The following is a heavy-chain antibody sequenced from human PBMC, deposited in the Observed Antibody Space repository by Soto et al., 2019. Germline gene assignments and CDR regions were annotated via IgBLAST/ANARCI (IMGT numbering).Heavy chain of an antibody. D-gene: IGHD1-26*01. CDR1: GYTFPSYG. CDR3: ARDLDPLEWEQHGQGY. V-gene: IGHV1-18*01. J-gene: IGHJ4*02. Sequence: ASVKVSCKASGYTFPSYGVSWLRQAPGQGLEWMGWISAYNGNTNYAQKLQGRVTMTTDTSTSTAYMELRSLRSDDTAVYYCARDLDPLEWEQHGQGYWGQGTLVNVSS. CDR2: ISAYNGNT.